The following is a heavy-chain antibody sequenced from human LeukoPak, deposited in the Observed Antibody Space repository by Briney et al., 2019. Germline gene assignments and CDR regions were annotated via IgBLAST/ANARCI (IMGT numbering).Heavy chain of an antibody. CDR3: ARGLGYCSGGSCS. CDR2: INPNSGGT. D-gene: IGHD2-15*01. Sequence: ASVKVSCKASGYTFTGYYMHWVRQAPGQGLEWMGWINPNSGGTNYAQKFQGRVTMTRDMSISTAYMELSRLRSDDTALYYCARGLGYCSGGSCSWGQGTLVTVSS. V-gene: IGHV1-2*02. CDR1: GYTFTGYY. J-gene: IGHJ4*02.